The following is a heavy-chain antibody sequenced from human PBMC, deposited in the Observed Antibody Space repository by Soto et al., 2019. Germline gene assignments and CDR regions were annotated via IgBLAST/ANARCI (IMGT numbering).Heavy chain of an antibody. Sequence: GSLRLSCAASGFTYSSYTMHWVRQAPGKGLEWVAVISHDGSKKDYADSVKGRFTISRDNSKNTLFLQMISLRAEDTAVYYCARDSEGVVVPAARYYFYGMDVWGQGTTVTVSS. CDR3: ARDSEGVVVPAARYYFYGMDV. D-gene: IGHD2-2*01. V-gene: IGHV3-30-3*01. CDR2: ISHDGSKK. J-gene: IGHJ6*02. CDR1: GFTYSSYT.